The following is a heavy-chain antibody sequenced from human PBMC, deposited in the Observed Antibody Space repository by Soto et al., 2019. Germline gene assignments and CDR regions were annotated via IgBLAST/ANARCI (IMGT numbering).Heavy chain of an antibody. D-gene: IGHD2-8*02. Sequence: LRLSCAASGFICSSYDMSWVRQAPGKGLEWVSTILVDGRTFYVDSVKGRFTISRDSSQNTVYLQMNSLTAGDTALYYCAKATATGGGAFDICGQGTMVTVSS. CDR1: GFICSSYD. J-gene: IGHJ3*02. CDR3: AKATATGGGAFDI. V-gene: IGHV3-23*01. CDR2: ILVDGRT.